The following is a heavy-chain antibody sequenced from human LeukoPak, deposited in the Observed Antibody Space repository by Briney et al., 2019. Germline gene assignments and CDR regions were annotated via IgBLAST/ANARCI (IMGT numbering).Heavy chain of an antibody. CDR1: GFTFSSYS. J-gene: IGHJ4*02. D-gene: IGHD6-19*01. Sequence: GGSLRLSCAASGFTFSSYSMNWVRQAPGKGLEGVSSISSSSSYIYYADSVKGRFTISRDNAKNSLYPQMNSLRAEDTAVYYCARGIAVAGTNLGVFDYWGQGTLVTVSS. CDR2: ISSSSSYI. CDR3: ARGIAVAGTNLGVFDY. V-gene: IGHV3-21*01.